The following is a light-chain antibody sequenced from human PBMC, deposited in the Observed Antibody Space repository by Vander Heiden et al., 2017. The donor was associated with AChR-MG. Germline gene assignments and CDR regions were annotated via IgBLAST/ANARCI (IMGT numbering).Light chain of an antibody. Sequence: DIQMTQSPSTLSASVGDRVTITCRASQSISSWLAWYQQKPGKAPKLLIYKASSLESGVPSRFSGSGSGTEFTLTISSLQPDDFATYYCQQYKSYWRSTFGQGTKLEIK. J-gene: IGKJ2*01. CDR2: KAS. V-gene: IGKV1-5*03. CDR1: QSISSW. CDR3: QQYKSYWRST.